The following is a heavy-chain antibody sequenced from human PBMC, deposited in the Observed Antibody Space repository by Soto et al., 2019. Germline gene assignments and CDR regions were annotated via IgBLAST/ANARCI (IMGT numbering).Heavy chain of an antibody. D-gene: IGHD3-22*01. V-gene: IGHV1-69*13. J-gene: IGHJ3*02. CDR2: IIPIFGTA. CDR3: ARDLPNYYDKTQGAFDI. Sequence: GASVKVSFKASGGTFSSYAISWLRQAPGQGLEWMGGIIPIFGTANYAQKFQGRVTITADESTSTAYMELSSLRSEDTAVYYCARDLPNYYDKTQGAFDIWGQGTMVTVSS. CDR1: GGTFSSYA.